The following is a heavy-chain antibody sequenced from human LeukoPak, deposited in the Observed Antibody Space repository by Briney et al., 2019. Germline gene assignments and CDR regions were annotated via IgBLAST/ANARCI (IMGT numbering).Heavy chain of an antibody. V-gene: IGHV1-2*02. J-gene: IGHJ3*02. CDR1: GYXFTGYY. CDR2: INPNSGGT. CDR3: ARDCGYSGYELDAFDI. D-gene: IGHD5-12*01. Sequence: ASVKVSCKASGYXFTGYYMHWVRQAPGQGLEWMGWINPNSGGTNYAQKFQGRVTMTRDTSISTAYMELSRLRSDDTAVYYCARDCGYSGYELDAFDIWGQGTMVTVSS.